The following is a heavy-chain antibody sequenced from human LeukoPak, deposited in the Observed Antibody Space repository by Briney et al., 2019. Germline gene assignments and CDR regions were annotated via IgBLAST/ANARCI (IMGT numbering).Heavy chain of an antibody. D-gene: IGHD3-16*02. J-gene: IGHJ6*02. CDR2: IYHSGST. CDR1: GGSISTSNW. Sequence: KPSGTLSLTCAVSGGSISTSNWYTWVRQPPGRGLEWIGEIYHSGSTNYNPSLKSRVSISVDKSKNQFSLKLTSVTAADTAVYYCARGIVGVYGMDVWGQGTTVTVSS. V-gene: IGHV4-4*02. CDR3: ARGIVGVYGMDV.